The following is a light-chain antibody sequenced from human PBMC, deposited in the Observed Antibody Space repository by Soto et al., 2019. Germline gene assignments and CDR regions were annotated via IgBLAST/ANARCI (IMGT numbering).Light chain of an antibody. Sequence: EIVLTQSPGNLSLSPGERAALSCRASQSVSGRYLAWYQQKPGQAPRLLIYGASTRATGIPDRFSGSGSGTDFTLTISRLEPEDFAVYYCQQYGSSPYTFGQGTKLEIK. J-gene: IGKJ2*01. CDR1: QSVSGRY. CDR3: QQYGSSPYT. V-gene: IGKV3-20*01. CDR2: GAS.